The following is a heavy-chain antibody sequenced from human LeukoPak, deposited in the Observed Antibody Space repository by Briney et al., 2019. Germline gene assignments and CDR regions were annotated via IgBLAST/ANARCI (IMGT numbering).Heavy chain of an antibody. V-gene: IGHV1-46*01. CDR3: ARDGNYYDSSGYYYPDY. CDR2: INPSGGST. D-gene: IGHD3-22*01. CDR1: GYTFTDYY. Sequence: ASVKVSCKASGYTFTDYYIHWVRQAPGQGLEWMGIINPSGGSTSYAQKFQGRVTMTRDMSTSTVYMELSSLRSEDTAVYYCARDGNYYDSSGYYYPDYWGQGTLVTVSS. J-gene: IGHJ4*02.